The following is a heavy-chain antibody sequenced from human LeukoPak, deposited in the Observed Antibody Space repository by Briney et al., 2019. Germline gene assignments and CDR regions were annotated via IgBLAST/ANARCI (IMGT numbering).Heavy chain of an antibody. D-gene: IGHD2-2*01. J-gene: IGHJ5*02. Sequence: ASETLSLTCTVSGGSISSSSYYWGWIRQPPGKGLEWIGNIFYTGSTNYNPSLKSRLTITVDTSKNQFSLILSSVTAADTAVYYCARPAPEYCSVTSCWGTWGQGTLVTVAS. CDR1: GGSISSSSYY. CDR3: ARPAPEYCSVTSCWGT. V-gene: IGHV4-39*01. CDR2: IFYTGST.